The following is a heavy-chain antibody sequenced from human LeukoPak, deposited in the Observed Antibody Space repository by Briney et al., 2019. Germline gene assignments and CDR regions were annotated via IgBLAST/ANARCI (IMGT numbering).Heavy chain of an antibody. J-gene: IGHJ6*04. CDR2: INHSGST. V-gene: IGHV4-34*01. CDR1: GGSFSGYY. D-gene: IGHD3-10*01. Sequence: SETLSLTCAVYGGSFSGYYWSWIRQPPGKGLERIGEINHSGSTNYNPSLKSRVTISVDTSKNQFSLKLSSVTAADTAVYYCARGGYVTMVRGAAYGMDVWGKGTTVTVSS. CDR3: ARGGYVTMVRGAAYGMDV.